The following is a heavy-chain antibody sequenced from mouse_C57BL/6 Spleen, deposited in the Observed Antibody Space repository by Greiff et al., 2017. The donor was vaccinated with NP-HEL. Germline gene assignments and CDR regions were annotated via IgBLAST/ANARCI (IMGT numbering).Heavy chain of an antibody. J-gene: IGHJ2*01. V-gene: IGHV1-69*01. CDR2: IDPSDSYT. D-gene: IGHD1-1*01. Sequence: QVQLQQPGAELVMPGASVKLSCKASGYTFTSYWMHWVKQRPGQGLEWIGEIDPSDSYTNYNQKFKGKSTLTVDKSSSTAYMQLSSLTSEDSAVYYCAREGGSSPDYWGQGTTLTVSS. CDR3: AREGGSSPDY. CDR1: GYTFTSYW.